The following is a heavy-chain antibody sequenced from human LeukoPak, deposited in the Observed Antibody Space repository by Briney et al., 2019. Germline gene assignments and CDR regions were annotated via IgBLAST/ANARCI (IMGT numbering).Heavy chain of an antibody. D-gene: IGHD5-18*01. CDR3: ASAGYSFGAFFD. J-gene: IGHJ4*02. Sequence: SGGSLRLSCAASGFTFSSYGMSWVRQAPGKGLEWVSAISGSGGSTYYADSVKGRFTISRDNSKNTLYLHMNSLRAEDTAVYYCASAGYSFGAFFDWGQGTLVTVSS. CDR2: ISGSGGST. V-gene: IGHV3-23*01. CDR1: GFTFSSYG.